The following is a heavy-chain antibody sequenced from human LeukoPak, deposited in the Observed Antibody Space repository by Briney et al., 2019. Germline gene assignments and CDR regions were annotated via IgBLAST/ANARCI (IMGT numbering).Heavy chain of an antibody. J-gene: IGHJ2*01. V-gene: IGHV3-21*01. Sequence: GGSLRLSCAASGFTFSTYSMIWVRQAPGKGLEWVSSISSSSSYISYADSVKGRFTISRDSAKNSLYLQMNSLRAEDTAVYYCARVVDGDSDWYFDLWGRGTLVTVSS. CDR3: ARVVDGDSDWYFDL. CDR2: ISSSSSYI. D-gene: IGHD4-17*01. CDR1: GFTFSTYS.